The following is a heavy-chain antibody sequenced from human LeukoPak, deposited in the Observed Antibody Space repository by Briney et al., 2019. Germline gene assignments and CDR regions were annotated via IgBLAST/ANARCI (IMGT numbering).Heavy chain of an antibody. CDR1: GDSVSRNSVA. CDR3: AGQWWFRENQLYGMDV. CDR2: TYYKSKWYT. D-gene: IGHD3-10*01. J-gene: IGHJ6*02. V-gene: IGHV6-1*01. Sequence: SQSLSLTCDISGDSVSRNSVAWNWIRQSPSRGLEWLGRTYYKSKWYTDYALSVKSRISINPDTSKNQFSLQLNSVTPEDTAVYYCAGQWWFRENQLYGMDVWAKGPRSPSP.